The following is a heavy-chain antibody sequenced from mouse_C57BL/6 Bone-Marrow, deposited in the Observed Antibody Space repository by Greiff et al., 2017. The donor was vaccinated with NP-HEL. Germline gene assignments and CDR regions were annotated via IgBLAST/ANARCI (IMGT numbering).Heavy chain of an antibody. CDR2: IYPGDGDT. CDR1: GYAFSSSW. V-gene: IGHV1-82*01. J-gene: IGHJ2*01. Sequence: QVQLQQSGPELVKPGASVKISCKASGYAFSSSWMNWVKQRPGQGLEWIGRIYPGDGDTNYNGKFKGKATLTADKSSSTAYMQLSSLTSEDSAVYFCARELRLGYFDYWGQGTTLTVSS. CDR3: ARELRLGYFDY. D-gene: IGHD3-2*02.